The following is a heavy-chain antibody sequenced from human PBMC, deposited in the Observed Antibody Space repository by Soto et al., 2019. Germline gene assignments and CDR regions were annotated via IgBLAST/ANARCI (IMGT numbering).Heavy chain of an antibody. CDR3: ASSSAEGAAPPNWFDP. D-gene: IGHD3-16*01. CDR1: GGTFSSYA. Sequence: RASVKVSCKASGGTFSSYAISWVRQAPGQGLEWMGGIIPIFGTANYAQKFQGRVTITADKSTSTAYMELSSLRSEDTAVYYCASSSAEGAAPPNWFDPWGQGTLVTSPQ. CDR2: IIPIFGTA. J-gene: IGHJ5*02. V-gene: IGHV1-69*06.